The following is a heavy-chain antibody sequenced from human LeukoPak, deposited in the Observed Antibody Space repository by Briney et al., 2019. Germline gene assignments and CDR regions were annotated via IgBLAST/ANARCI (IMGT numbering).Heavy chain of an antibody. CDR3: ARLNVDIVATTFDY. Sequence: PSETLSLTCTVSGGSISSYYWSWIRQPAGKGLEWIGRIYTSGSTNYNPSLKSRVTISVDTSKNQFSLKLSSVTAADTAVYYCARLNVDIVATTFDYWGQGTLVTVSS. CDR2: IYTSGST. J-gene: IGHJ4*02. CDR1: GGSISSYY. D-gene: IGHD5-12*01. V-gene: IGHV4-4*07.